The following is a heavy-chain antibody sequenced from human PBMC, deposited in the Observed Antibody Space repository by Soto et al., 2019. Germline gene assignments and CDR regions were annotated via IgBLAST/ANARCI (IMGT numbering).Heavy chain of an antibody. J-gene: IGHJ4*02. CDR1: GASISAGYW. V-gene: IGHV4-4*02. CDR2: IARSGRP. Sequence: QVQLQESGPGLVKPSGTLSLTCAVSGASISAGYWWAWVRQAPGKGLEWIGEIARSGRPNHNPSLNSRVPISVYKSQNQFSLNPNSVTAAATAVYYCGSHGYYWVDYWGQGTLVPVSS. CDR3: GSHGYYWVDY. D-gene: IGHD3-16*01.